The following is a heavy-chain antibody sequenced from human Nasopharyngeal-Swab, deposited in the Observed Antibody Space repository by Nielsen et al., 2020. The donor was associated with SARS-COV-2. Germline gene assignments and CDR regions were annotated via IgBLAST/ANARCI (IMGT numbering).Heavy chain of an antibody. Sequence: LSLTCAASGFTFSRYSMNWVRQAPGKGLEWVSSISSSSSYIYYADSVKGRFTISRDNAKNSLYLQMNSLRAEDTAVYYCAREDKGQWLVPGSFDYWGQGTLVTVSS. J-gene: IGHJ4*02. CDR2: ISSSSSYI. CDR3: AREDKGQWLVPGSFDY. D-gene: IGHD6-19*01. CDR1: GFTFSRYS. V-gene: IGHV3-21*01.